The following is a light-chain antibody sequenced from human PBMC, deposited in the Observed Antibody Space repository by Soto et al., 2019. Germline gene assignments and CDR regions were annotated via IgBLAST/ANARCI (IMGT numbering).Light chain of an antibody. Sequence: EIVMTQSPATLSVSPGERATLSCRASQSVSSNLAWSQQKPGQAPRLLIYDASNRATGIPARFSGSGSGTDFTLTISSLEPEDFAVYYCQQRSNWPTFGGGTKVDIK. V-gene: IGKV3-11*01. CDR3: QQRSNWPT. CDR2: DAS. J-gene: IGKJ4*01. CDR1: QSVSSN.